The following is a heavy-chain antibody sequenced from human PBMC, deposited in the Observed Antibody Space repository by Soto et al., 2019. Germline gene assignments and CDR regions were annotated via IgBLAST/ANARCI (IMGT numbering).Heavy chain of an antibody. CDR3: ANEGYSSSWDYYYYYMDV. Sequence: EVQLLESGGGLVQPGGSLRLSCAASGFTFSSYAMSWVRQAPGKGLEWVSAISGSGGSTYYADSVKGRFTISRDNSKNTLYLQMNSLRAEDTAVYYCANEGYSSSWDYYYYYMDVWGKGTTVTVSS. V-gene: IGHV3-23*01. CDR2: ISGSGGST. CDR1: GFTFSSYA. J-gene: IGHJ6*03. D-gene: IGHD6-13*01.